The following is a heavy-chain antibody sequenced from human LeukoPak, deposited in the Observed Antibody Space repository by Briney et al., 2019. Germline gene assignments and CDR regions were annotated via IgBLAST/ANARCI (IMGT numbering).Heavy chain of an antibody. V-gene: IGHV1-18*01. D-gene: IGHD3-10*01. CDR1: GGTFSSYA. CDR3: ARDQNDLLLGLDY. CDR2: ISAYNGNT. J-gene: IGHJ4*02. Sequence: ASVKVSCKASGGTFSSYAISWVRQAPGQGLEWMGWISAYNGNTNYAQKLQGRVTMTTDTSTSTAYMELRSLRSDDTAVYYCARDQNDLLLGLDYWGQGTLVSVSS.